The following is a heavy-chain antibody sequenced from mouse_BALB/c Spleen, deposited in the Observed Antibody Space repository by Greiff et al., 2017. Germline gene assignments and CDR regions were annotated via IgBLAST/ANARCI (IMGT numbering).Heavy chain of an antibody. D-gene: IGHD2-4*01. V-gene: IGHV1-39*01. CDR3: ARWDDYDGAMDY. CDR2: INPYYGST. J-gene: IGHJ4*01. CDR1: GYSFTDYI. Sequence: VQLKQTGPELVKPGASVKISCKASGYSFTDYIMLWVKQSHGKSLEWIGNINPYYGSTSYNLKFKGKATLTVDKSSSTAYMQLNSLTSEDSAVYYCARWDDYDGAMDYWGQGTSVTVSS.